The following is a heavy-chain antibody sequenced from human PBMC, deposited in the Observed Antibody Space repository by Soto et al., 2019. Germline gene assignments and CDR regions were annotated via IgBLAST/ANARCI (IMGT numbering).Heavy chain of an antibody. CDR3: ARGFLITPYSSSSGDYYYYVDV. J-gene: IGHJ6*03. D-gene: IGHD6-6*01. CDR1: GYTFTSYD. Sequence: ASVKVSCKASGYTFTSYDINWVRQATGQGLERMGWMNPNSGNTGYAQKFQGRVTMTRNTSISTAYMELSSLRSEDTAVYYCARGFLITPYSSSSGDYYYYVDVWGKGTTVTVSS. V-gene: IGHV1-8*01. CDR2: MNPNSGNT.